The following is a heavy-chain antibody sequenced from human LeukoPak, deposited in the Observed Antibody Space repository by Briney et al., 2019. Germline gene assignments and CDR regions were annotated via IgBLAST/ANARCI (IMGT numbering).Heavy chain of an antibody. Sequence: GGSLRLSCAASGFTVSSNYMSWVRQAPGKGLEWVSVIYSGGSTYYADSVKGRFTISRDNSKNTLYLQMNSLRAEDTAVYYCARVLYCSGGSCYDQYFQHWGQGTLVTVSS. D-gene: IGHD2-15*01. CDR2: IYSGGST. V-gene: IGHV3-66*01. CDR3: ARVLYCSGGSCYDQYFQH. CDR1: GFTVSSNY. J-gene: IGHJ1*01.